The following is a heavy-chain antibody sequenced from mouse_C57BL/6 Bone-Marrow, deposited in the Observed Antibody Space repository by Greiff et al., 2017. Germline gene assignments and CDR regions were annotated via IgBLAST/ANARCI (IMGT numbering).Heavy chain of an antibody. CDR2: IYPRSGNT. V-gene: IGHV1-81*01. J-gene: IGHJ2*01. Sequence: QVQLKESGAELARPGASVKLSCKASGYTFTSYGISWVKQRTGQGLEWIGEIYPRSGNTYYNEKFKGKATLTADKSSSTAYMELRSLTSEDSAVYFCARRAGYWGQGTTLPVSS. CDR1: GYTFTSYG. CDR3: ARRAGY. D-gene: IGHD3-1*01.